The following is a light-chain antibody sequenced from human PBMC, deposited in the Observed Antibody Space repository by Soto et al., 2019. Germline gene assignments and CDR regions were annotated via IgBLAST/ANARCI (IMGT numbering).Light chain of an antibody. V-gene: IGKV1-5*03. CDR2: KTS. J-gene: IGKJ2*01. CDR1: QSTSSW. CDR3: QQYSSYSYT. Sequence: DIQMTQSPSTLSASVGDRVTITCRASQSTSSWLAWYQQKPGKAPKLLSYKTSTLESGVPSRFSGSGGGTEFTLTIGCLQPDDFATYYCQQYSSYSYTFGQGTKLEIK.